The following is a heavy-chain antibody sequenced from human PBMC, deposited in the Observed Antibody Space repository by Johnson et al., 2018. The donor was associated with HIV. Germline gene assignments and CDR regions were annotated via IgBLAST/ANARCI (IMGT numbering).Heavy chain of an antibody. D-gene: IGHD4-17*01. J-gene: IGHJ3*02. CDR1: GFTFSSYA. CDR3: AKGYGDYEGNAFDI. CDR2: ISARGGST. V-gene: IGHV3-23*04. Sequence: VQLVESGGGLVQPGGSLRLSCAASGFTFSSYAMTWVRQAPGKGLEWVSAISARGGSTYYADSVKGRLTISRDNSKHTLNLQMNSLRAEDTAVYYCAKGYGDYEGNAFDIWGQGTMVTVSS.